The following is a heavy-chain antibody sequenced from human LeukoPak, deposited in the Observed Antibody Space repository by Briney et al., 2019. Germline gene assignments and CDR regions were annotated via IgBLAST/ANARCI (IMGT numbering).Heavy chain of an antibody. V-gene: IGHV4-4*07. CDR2: IYTSGST. CDR1: GGSISSYY. CDR3: ARDWLSGGELLDGYAFDI. J-gene: IGHJ3*02. Sequence: PSETLSLTCTASGGSISSYYWSWIRQPAGKGLEWIGRIYTSGSTNYNPSLKSRVTMSVDTSKNQFSLKLSSVTAADTAVYYCARDWLSGGELLDGYAFDIWGQGTMVTVSS. D-gene: IGHD1-26*01.